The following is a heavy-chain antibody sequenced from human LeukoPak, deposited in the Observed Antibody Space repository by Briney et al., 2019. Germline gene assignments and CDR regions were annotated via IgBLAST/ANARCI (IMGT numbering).Heavy chain of an antibody. V-gene: IGHV1-2*02. Sequence: ASVKVSCKASGYTFTGYYMHWVRQAPGQGLEWMGWINPNSGGTNYAQKFQGRVTMTRDTSISTAYMELSRLRSDDTAVYYCARDRDSRVALRYFDWLSSGNWFDPWGQGTLVTVSS. J-gene: IGHJ5*02. CDR1: GYTFTGYY. D-gene: IGHD3-9*01. CDR3: ARDRDSRVALRYFDWLSSGNWFDP. CDR2: INPNSGGT.